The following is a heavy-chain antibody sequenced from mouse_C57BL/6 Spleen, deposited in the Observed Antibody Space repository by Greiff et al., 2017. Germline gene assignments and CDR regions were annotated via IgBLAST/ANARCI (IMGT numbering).Heavy chain of an antibody. CDR2: IDPSDSYT. V-gene: IGHV1-69*01. D-gene: IGHD3-2*02. Sequence: VQLQQPGAELVMPGASVKLSCKASGYTFTSYWMHWVKQRPGQGLEWIGEIDPSDSYTNYNQKFKGKSTLTVDKSSSTAYMQLSSLTSEDSAVYYCARRRAQASYYYAMDYWGQGTSVTVSS. J-gene: IGHJ4*01. CDR3: ARRRAQASYYYAMDY. CDR1: GYTFTSYW.